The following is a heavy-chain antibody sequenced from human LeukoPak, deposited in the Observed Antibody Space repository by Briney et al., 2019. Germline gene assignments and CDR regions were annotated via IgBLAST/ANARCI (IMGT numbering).Heavy chain of an antibody. V-gene: IGHV3-48*03. CDR1: EFTFTNYE. D-gene: IGHD6-6*01. CDR2: ISSSGNTI. CDR3: ARGPSIAARYDAFDI. Sequence: GGSLRLSCAASEFTFTNYELNGVRQAPGNGLGWVSYISSSGNTISYADSVKGRFTISRDNAKNSLYLQVISLRAEDTAVYYCARGPSIAARYDAFDIWGQGTMVTVSS. J-gene: IGHJ3*02.